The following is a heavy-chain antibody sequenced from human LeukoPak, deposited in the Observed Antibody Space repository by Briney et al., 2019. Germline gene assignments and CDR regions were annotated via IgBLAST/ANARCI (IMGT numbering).Heavy chain of an antibody. V-gene: IGHV4-59*08. Sequence: KSSETLSLTCSVSGGSISSYYWSWIRQPPGKGREWIWYIYYSGSTNYNPSLKSRVTISVDTSKNQFSLKLSSVTAADTAVYYCARPYYDILTGYLTADGMDVWGQGTTVTVSS. D-gene: IGHD3-9*01. CDR2: IYYSGST. J-gene: IGHJ6*02. CDR3: ARPYYDILTGYLTADGMDV. CDR1: GGSISSYY.